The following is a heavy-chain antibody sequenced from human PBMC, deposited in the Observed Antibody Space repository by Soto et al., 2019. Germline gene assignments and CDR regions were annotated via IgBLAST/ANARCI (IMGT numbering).Heavy chain of an antibody. CDR1: GGSISSSTYY. CDR2: VYYIGST. CDR3: ARHQYYYDSSGYTLDY. V-gene: IGHV4-39*01. Sequence: PSELLSLTGTVSGGSISSSTYYWGWILQPPGKGLEWIGSVYYIGSTYYNPSLKSRVTISVDTSNNQFSLKLNSVTAADTAVYYCARHQYYYDSSGYTLDYWGQGTLVSVSS. J-gene: IGHJ4*02. D-gene: IGHD3-22*01.